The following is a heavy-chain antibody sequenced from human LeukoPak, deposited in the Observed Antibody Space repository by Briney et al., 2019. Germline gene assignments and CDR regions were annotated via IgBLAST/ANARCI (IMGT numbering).Heavy chain of an antibody. J-gene: IGHJ4*02. CDR1: GFTLGDFW. Sequence: GGSLRLSCAASGFTLGDFWMSWVRQAPGKGLEWVANIDQVGDSLSYVTSVRGRFTISRDNAKNALFLQMSSLRAEDTAIYYCAREFVVEPKSSFDHWGQGTLVTVSS. CDR2: IDQVGDSL. CDR3: AREFVVEPKSSFDH. D-gene: IGHD2-21*01. V-gene: IGHV3-7*03.